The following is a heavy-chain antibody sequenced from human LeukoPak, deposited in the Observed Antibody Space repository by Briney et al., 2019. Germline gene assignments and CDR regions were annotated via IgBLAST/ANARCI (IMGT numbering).Heavy chain of an antibody. Sequence: GGSLRLSCAASGFTFSSYAMHWVRQAPGKGLEWVAVISYDGSNKYYADSVKGRFTISRDNSKNTLYLQMNSLRAEDTAVYYCAKGKPPGATNNDAFDIWGQGTMVTVSS. D-gene: IGHD1-26*01. J-gene: IGHJ3*02. CDR2: ISYDGSNK. V-gene: IGHV3-30-3*01. CDR3: AKGKPPGATNNDAFDI. CDR1: GFTFSSYA.